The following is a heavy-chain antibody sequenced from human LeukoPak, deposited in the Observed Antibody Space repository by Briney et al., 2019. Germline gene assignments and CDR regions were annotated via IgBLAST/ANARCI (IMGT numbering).Heavy chain of an antibody. Sequence: GGSLRLSCAGSGFTFSNYGMHWVRQAPGKGLEWVAVIWYDGSNKYYADSVKGRFTISRDNSKNTLYLQMNSLRAEDTAVYYCARELPPVVTYYFDYWGQGTLVTVSS. J-gene: IGHJ4*02. D-gene: IGHD3-22*01. CDR3: ARELPPVVTYYFDY. CDR2: IWYDGSNK. V-gene: IGHV3-33*08. CDR1: GFTFSNYG.